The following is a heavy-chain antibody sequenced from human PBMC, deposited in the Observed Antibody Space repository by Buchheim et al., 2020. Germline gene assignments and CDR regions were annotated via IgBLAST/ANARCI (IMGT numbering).Heavy chain of an antibody. J-gene: IGHJ4*02. CDR1: GFTFSTYA. Sequence: EVQLLESGGGLVQPGGSLRLSCAASGFTFSTYAMSWVRQAPGKGLEWVSFIGSGGTDTYYGDSVKGRFTISRDNSKNTVILQMHSLRPEDTAVYYCAKDITQNLAILVLAVQALDSWGQGTL. CDR3: AKDITQNLAILVLAVQALDS. D-gene: IGHD2-21*01. V-gene: IGHV3-23*01. CDR2: IGSGGTDT.